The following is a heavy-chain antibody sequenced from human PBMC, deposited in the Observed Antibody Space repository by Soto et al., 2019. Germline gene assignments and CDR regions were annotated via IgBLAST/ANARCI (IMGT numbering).Heavy chain of an antibody. V-gene: IGHV4-39*01. D-gene: IGHD5-18*01. CDR3: AVSNPRYSYGAETDYYYYGMDV. Sequence: SETLSLTCTVSGGSISSSRSYWGWVRQPPGKGLEWIVSFYYTGGTYSTYYNPSLKSRVTISVDTSKSQFSLNLRSVTAADAAVYYCAVSNPRYSYGAETDYYYYGMDVWGQATTVTVSS. CDR1: GGSISSSRSY. CDR2: FYYTGGT. J-gene: IGHJ6*02.